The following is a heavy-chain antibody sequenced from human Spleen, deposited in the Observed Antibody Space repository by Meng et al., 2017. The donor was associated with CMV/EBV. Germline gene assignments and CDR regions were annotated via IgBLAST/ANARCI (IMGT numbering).Heavy chain of an antibody. CDR1: GLIFSDSW. Sequence: GRLVGSGGGLIKPGWSLRLSCAISGLIFSDSWMSWVRQAPGKGLEWVGLIKSKVDGGTTDYAAPLRGRFTISRDDSKNTMYLQMNSLKADDTAVYYCTTGRGGYNAEDYWGQGTLVTVSS. CDR3: TTGRGGYNAEDY. CDR2: IKSKVDGGTT. V-gene: IGHV3-15*01. D-gene: IGHD1-1*01. J-gene: IGHJ4*02.